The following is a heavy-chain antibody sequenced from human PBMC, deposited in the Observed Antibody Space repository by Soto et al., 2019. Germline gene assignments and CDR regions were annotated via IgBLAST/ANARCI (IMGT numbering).Heavy chain of an antibody. CDR2: ISWNSGSI. J-gene: IGHJ4*02. CDR1: GFTFDDYA. D-gene: IGHD5-12*01. Sequence: EVQLVESGGGLVQPGRSLRLSCAASGFTFDDYAMHWVRQAPGKGLEWVSGISWNSGSIGYADSVKGRFTISRDNAKNSLYLQMNSLRAEDTALYYCAKGAYSGYDRFDYWGQGTLVTVSS. V-gene: IGHV3-9*01. CDR3: AKGAYSGYDRFDY.